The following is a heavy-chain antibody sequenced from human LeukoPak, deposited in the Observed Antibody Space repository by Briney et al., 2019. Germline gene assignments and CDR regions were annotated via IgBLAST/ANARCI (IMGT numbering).Heavy chain of an antibody. V-gene: IGHV3-30*04. J-gene: IGHJ4*02. CDR2: ISYDGSNK. D-gene: IGHD3-16*02. CDR3: AKERTTRSLYYFDY. CDR1: GFTFSSYA. Sequence: GRSLRLSCAASGFTFSSYAMHWVRQAPGKGLEWVAVISYDGSNKYYADSVKGRFTISRDNSKNTLYLQMNSLRAEDTAVYYCAKERTTRSLYYFDYWGQGTLVTVSS.